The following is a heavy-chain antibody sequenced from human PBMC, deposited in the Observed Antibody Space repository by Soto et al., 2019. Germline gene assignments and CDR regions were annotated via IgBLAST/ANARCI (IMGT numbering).Heavy chain of an antibody. D-gene: IGHD3-3*01. V-gene: IGHV1-2*02. J-gene: IGHJ3*02. Sequence: QLHLVQSGAVVKKPGASVTVSCSASGYPVTAYYMHWVRQAPGRGLGWMGGINPATGAAKYTQTFQGRVTMTRDTPTSTVFMELSGLTSEDTAVFYCARGGGVGVAGSAAFDMWGQGTVVTVSS. CDR1: GYPVTAYY. CDR3: ARGGGVGVAGSAAFDM. CDR2: INPATGAA.